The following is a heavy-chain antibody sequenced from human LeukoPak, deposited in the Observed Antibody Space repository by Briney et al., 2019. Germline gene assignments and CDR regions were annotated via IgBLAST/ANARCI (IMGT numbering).Heavy chain of an antibody. CDR2: ITSNSGTI. CDR1: GFTFSTYS. CDR3: ARDYMVRGRYGMDV. D-gene: IGHD3-10*01. Sequence: GGSLRLSCAASGFTFSTYSMDWVRQAPGKGLEWVSYITSNSGTIYYADSVRGRFTISRDNAKNLLYLQMNSLRAEDTAVYYCARDYMVRGRYGMDVWGQGTTVTVSS. V-gene: IGHV3-48*01. J-gene: IGHJ6*02.